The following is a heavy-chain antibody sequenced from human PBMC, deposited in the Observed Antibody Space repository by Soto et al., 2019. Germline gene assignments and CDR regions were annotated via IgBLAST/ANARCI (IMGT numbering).Heavy chain of an antibody. CDR1: GFTFSSYA. J-gene: IGHJ6*02. V-gene: IGHV3-30*18. CDR2: ISYDGYNK. CDR3: AKVERKVIYGGQHRRYSYAMDV. Sequence: GGSLRLSCAASGFTFSSYAVHWVRQAPGKGLEWVAVISYDGYNKYYADSVRGRFTISRGNSKNTLYLLMSSLRTEDTALYYCAKVERKVIYGGQHRRYSYAMDVWGQGTTVTVSS. D-gene: IGHD4-17*01.